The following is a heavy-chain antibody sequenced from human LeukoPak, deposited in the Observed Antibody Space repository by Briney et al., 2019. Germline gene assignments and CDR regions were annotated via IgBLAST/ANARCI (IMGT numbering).Heavy chain of an antibody. CDR3: ARGDRIAAAGTFGYYYGMDV. D-gene: IGHD6-13*01. CDR1: GYTFTGYY. Sequence: GASVKVSCKASGYTFTGYYMHWVRQAPGQGLEWMGWINPNSGGTNYAQKFQGWVTMTRDTSISTAYMELSRLRSDDTAVYYCARGDRIAAAGTFGYYYGMDVWGQGTTVTVSS. J-gene: IGHJ6*02. CDR2: INPNSGGT. V-gene: IGHV1-2*04.